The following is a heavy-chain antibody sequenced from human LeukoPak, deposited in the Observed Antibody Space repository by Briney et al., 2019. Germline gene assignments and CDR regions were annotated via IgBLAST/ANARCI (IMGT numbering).Heavy chain of an antibody. J-gene: IGHJ4*02. Sequence: SGGSLRLSCAASGFTFSSYWMHWVRQAPGKGLVWVSRINSDGSSTSYADSVKGRFTISRANAKNTLYLQMNSLRAEDTAVYYCARSDYDFWSGPEYWGQGTLVTVSS. D-gene: IGHD3-3*01. CDR2: INSDGSST. CDR1: GFTFSSYW. CDR3: ARSDYDFWSGPEY. V-gene: IGHV3-74*01.